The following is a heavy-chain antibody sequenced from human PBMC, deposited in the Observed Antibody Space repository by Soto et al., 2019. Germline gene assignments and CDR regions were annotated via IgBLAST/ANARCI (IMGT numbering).Heavy chain of an antibody. CDR3: VRENWAYDY. CDR2: ISSSGSNT. CDR1: GFTFSNYY. V-gene: IGHV3-11*01. J-gene: IGHJ4*02. D-gene: IGHD3-16*01. Sequence: QVQLVESGGGLVKPGGSLRLSCAASGFTFSNYYMTWIRQAPGKGLEWVSYISSSGSNTYYADSVKGRFTISRDNTKNSRYLQMNSLRAEDTAVYYCVRENWAYDYWGQGTLVTVSS.